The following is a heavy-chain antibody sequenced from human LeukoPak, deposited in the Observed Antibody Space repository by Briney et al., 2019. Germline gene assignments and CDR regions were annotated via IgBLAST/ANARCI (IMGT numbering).Heavy chain of an antibody. CDR3: TAQREYGDYPK. J-gene: IGHJ4*02. CDR2: IRSKASSYAT. Sequence: RAGGSLRLSCAASGFTFSGSTMHWVRLASGKGLEWVGRIRSKASSYATAYGASVKGRFTISRDDSENTAYLQMNSLTTEDTAVYYCTAQREYGDYPKWGQGALVTVS. V-gene: IGHV3-73*01. CDR1: GFTFSGST. D-gene: IGHD4-17*01.